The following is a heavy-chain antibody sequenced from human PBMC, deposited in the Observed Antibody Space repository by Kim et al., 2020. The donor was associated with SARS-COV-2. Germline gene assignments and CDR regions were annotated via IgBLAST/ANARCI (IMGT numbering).Heavy chain of an antibody. D-gene: IGHD2-8*02. V-gene: IGHV3-30*07. J-gene: IGHJ4*02. CDR3: ARDPVVYAIPDYYFDY. Sequence: SVKGPFSISRDNSKTTLYLQMNSLRAEDTAVYYCARDPVVYAIPDYYFDYWGQGTLVTVSS.